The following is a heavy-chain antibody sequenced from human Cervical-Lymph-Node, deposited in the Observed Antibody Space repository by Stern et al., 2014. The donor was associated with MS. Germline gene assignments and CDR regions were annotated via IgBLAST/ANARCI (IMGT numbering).Heavy chain of an antibody. D-gene: IGHD5-24*01. Sequence: MQLVESGGGVVKPGTSLKLSCAASGVTFRSYGMHWVRQAPGQGLEWVALVWYDGSTAYYRTSVKGRLTFSRDNSNNTLLLELNSLTAEDTAVYYCARGHIPYAYNYLFDYWGQGTLVTVSS. CDR2: VWYDGSTA. J-gene: IGHJ4*02. CDR1: GVTFRSYG. V-gene: IGHV3-33*08. CDR3: ARGHIPYAYNYLFDY.